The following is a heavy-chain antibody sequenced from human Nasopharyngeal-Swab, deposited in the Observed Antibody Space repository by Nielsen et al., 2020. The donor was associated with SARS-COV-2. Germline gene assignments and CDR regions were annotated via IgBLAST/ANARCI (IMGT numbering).Heavy chain of an antibody. CDR1: GFTFSSYA. D-gene: IGHD4-17*01. CDR2: ISYDGSNK. V-gene: IGHV3-30*09. J-gene: IGHJ6*02. CDR3: AREHDYGDLTSYGMDV. Sequence: GGSLRLSCAASGFTFSSYAMHWVCQAPGKGLEWVAVISYDGSNKYYADSVKGRFAISRDNSKNTLYLQMNSLRAEDTAVYYCAREHDYGDLTSYGMDVWGQGTTVTVSS.